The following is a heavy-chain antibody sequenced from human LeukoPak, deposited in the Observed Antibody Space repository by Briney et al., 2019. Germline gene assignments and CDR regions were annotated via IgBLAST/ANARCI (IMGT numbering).Heavy chain of an antibody. CDR2: IKQDGSEK. V-gene: IGHV3-7*01. CDR3: ARDRYCSSTSCDLGGDYGMDV. D-gene: IGHD2-2*01. Sequence: GGSLRLSCAASGFTFSSYWMSWVRQAPGKGLEWVANIKQDGSEKYYVDSVKGRFTISRDNAKNSLYLQMNSLRAEDTAVYYCARDRYCSSTSCDLGGDYGMDVWGQGTTVTVSS. J-gene: IGHJ6*02. CDR1: GFTFSSYW.